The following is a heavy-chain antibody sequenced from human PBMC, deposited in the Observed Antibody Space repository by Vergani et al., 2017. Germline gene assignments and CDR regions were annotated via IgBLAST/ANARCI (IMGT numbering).Heavy chain of an antibody. CDR1: GFTFSDYY. CDR3: ARDRAVRGVTYYYYYGMDV. V-gene: IGHV3-11*06. CDR2: ISSSSSYT. Sequence: VQLVESGGGLVQPGGSLRLSCAASGFTFSDYYMSWIRQAPGKGLEWVSYISSSSSYTNYADSVKGRFTISRDNAKNSLYLQMNSLRAEDTAVYYCARDRAVRGVTYYYYYGMDVWGQGTTVTVSS. D-gene: IGHD3-10*01. J-gene: IGHJ6*02.